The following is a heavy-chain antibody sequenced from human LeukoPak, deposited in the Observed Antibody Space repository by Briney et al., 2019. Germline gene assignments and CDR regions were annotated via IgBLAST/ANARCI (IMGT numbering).Heavy chain of an antibody. J-gene: IGHJ3*02. CDR3: AREMGGAFDI. V-gene: IGHV3-21*01. D-gene: IGHD1-26*01. Sequence: GGSLRLSCAASGFTFSSYSMNWVRQAPGKGLEWVSSISSSSSYIYSADSVNGRFTISRDNAKNSLYLQMNSLRAEDTAVYYCAREMGGAFDIWGQGTMVTVSS. CDR2: ISSSSSYI. CDR1: GFTFSSYS.